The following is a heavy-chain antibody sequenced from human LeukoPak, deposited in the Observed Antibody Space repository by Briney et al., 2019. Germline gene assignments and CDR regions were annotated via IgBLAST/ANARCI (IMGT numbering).Heavy chain of an antibody. CDR1: GYSFTSYW. Sequence: GESLKISCKGSGYSFTSYWIGWVRQMPGKGLEWMGIIHPGDSDTRYSPSFQGQVTISADKSISTAYLQWSSLKASDTAMYYCVLLHHYYDRSGPDAFDIWGQGTMVTVSS. CDR3: VLLHHYYDRSGPDAFDI. J-gene: IGHJ3*02. CDR2: IHPGDSDT. V-gene: IGHV5-51*01. D-gene: IGHD3-22*01.